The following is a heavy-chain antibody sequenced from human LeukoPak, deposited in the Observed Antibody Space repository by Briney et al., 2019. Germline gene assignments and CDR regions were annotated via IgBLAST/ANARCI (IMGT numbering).Heavy chain of an antibody. J-gene: IGHJ5*02. Sequence: GGSLRLSCAASGFTVSSNYMSWVRQAAGKGLEWVSVIYSGGSTYYADSVKGRFTISRDNSKNTLYLQMNSLRAEDTAVYYCARDRAYGDYASWGQGTLVTVSS. CDR2: IYSGGST. CDR3: ARDRAYGDYAS. V-gene: IGHV3-66*01. D-gene: IGHD4-17*01. CDR1: GFTVSSNY.